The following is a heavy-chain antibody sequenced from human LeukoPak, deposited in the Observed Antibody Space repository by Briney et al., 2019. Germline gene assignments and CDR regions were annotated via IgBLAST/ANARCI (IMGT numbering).Heavy chain of an antibody. J-gene: IGHJ4*02. Sequence: GGSLRLSCLASDFIFTKYWMTWVRQAPGKGLEWVANIREDGNKENYIDSVKGRFTISRDNAKNSLYLEMSSLRAEDTAEYYCARLFGEVTIYDYWGQGTLVTVSS. CDR3: ARLFGEVTIYDY. D-gene: IGHD3-10*01. CDR1: DFIFTKYW. CDR2: IREDGNKE. V-gene: IGHV3-7*01.